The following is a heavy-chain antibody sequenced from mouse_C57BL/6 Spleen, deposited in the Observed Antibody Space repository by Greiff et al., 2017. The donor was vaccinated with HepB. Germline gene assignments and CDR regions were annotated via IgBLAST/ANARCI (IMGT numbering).Heavy chain of an antibody. J-gene: IGHJ3*01. D-gene: IGHD2-10*02. V-gene: IGHV1-69*01. CDR2: IDPSDSYT. CDR3: ARGDPYGNYPAY. Sequence: QVQLKQPGAELVMPGASVKLSCKASGYTFTSYWMHWVKQRPGQGLEWIGEIDPSDSYTNYNQKFKGKSTLTVDKSSSTAYMQLSSLTSEDSAVYYCARGDPYGNYPAYWGQGTLVTVSA. CDR1: GYTFTSYW.